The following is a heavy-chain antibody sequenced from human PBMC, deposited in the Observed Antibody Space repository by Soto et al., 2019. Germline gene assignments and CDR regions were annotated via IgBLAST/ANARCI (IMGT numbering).Heavy chain of an antibody. J-gene: IGHJ6*02. V-gene: IGHV1-69*02. D-gene: IGHD1-1*01. CDR2: IFPSLGIP. CDR1: GGTFSSYT. CDR3: GSRWVESGNL. Sequence: QVQLVQSGAEVKKPGSSVKVSCKASGGTFSSYTFTWVRQAPGQGLAWMGRIFPSLGIPNYAQKFQGRVTITEDKSTSTDYMELSSLRSEYTGLYYCGSRWVESGNLWGQGTTVTVSS.